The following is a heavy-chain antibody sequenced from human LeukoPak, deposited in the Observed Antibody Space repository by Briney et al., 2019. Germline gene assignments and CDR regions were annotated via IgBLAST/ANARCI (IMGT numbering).Heavy chain of an antibody. CDR3: ATYYYGSGSSPFDY. CDR2: INPNSGDT. CDR1: GYTFTGYY. Sequence: ASVKVSCKASGYTFTGYYMHWVRQAPGQGLEWMGRINPNSGDTNYTQKFQGRVTMTRDTSISTAYMELNRLISDDTAVYYCATYYYGSGSSPFDYWGQGTLVTVSS. J-gene: IGHJ4*02. V-gene: IGHV1-2*06. D-gene: IGHD3-10*01.